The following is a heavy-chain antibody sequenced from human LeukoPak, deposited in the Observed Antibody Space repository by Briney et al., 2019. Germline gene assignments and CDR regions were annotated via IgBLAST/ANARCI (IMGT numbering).Heavy chain of an antibody. CDR3: VRDLLTGTTSGVY. J-gene: IGHJ4*02. Sequence: GGSLRLSCAASGFTFSSYEMNWVRQAPGKGLEWVSYISSSGSTIYYADSVKGRFTISRDNAKNSLYLQMNSLRAEDTAVYYCVRDLLTGTTSGVYWGQGTLVTVSS. D-gene: IGHD1-7*01. CDR2: ISSSGSTI. V-gene: IGHV3-48*03. CDR1: GFTFSSYE.